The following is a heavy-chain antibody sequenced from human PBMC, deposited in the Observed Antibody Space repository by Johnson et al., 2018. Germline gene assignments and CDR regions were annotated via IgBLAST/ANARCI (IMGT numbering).Heavy chain of an antibody. CDR2: TYSSGST. Sequence: VQLQESGPGLVKPSQTLSLTCTVSGGSINSVSYYWSWIRQPAGKGLEWIGRTYSSGSTNYNPSLKSRVIITVDTSKRQLSLKLTSVTAADTAVYYCAAEWGFWGRGTLVTVSS. D-gene: IGHD2-15*01. CDR3: AAEWGF. V-gene: IGHV4-61*02. J-gene: IGHJ4*02. CDR1: GGSINSVSYY.